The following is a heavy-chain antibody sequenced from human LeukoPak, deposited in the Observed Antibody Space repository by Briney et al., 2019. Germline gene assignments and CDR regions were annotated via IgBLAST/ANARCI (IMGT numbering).Heavy chain of an antibody. Sequence: PSETLSLTCSVSRXSISGYYGSWIRQPPGKGLEWIAYIYYTGNTDSNPSLKSRVTISVDTSRRHFSLQLTSVTAADTAVYYCARHEPGWRGAFDIWGQGTMVTVSS. CDR2: IYYTGNT. CDR1: RXSISGYY. CDR3: ARHEPGWRGAFDI. D-gene: IGHD1-14*01. V-gene: IGHV4-59*08. J-gene: IGHJ3*02.